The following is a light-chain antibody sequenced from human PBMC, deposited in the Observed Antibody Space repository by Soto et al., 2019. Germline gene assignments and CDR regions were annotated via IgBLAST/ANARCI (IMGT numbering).Light chain of an antibody. CDR2: EVN. CDR3: CLSPGSLTWL. J-gene: IGLJ3*02. V-gene: IGLV2-11*01. Sequence: QSVLTQPRSVSGSPGQSVTISCTATGSDVGDSSHVSWYQLRPGKAPKLMIYEVNNRPSGVPDRFSGSKSGSTASLTISGLQAEDEAEYYCCLSPGSLTWLFGGGTQLTVL. CDR1: GSDVGDSSH.